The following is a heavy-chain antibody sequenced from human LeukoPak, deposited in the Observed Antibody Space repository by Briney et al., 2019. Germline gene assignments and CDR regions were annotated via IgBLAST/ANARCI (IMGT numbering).Heavy chain of an antibody. CDR1: GGSISSGSYY. V-gene: IGHV4-61*02. D-gene: IGHD3-3*01. Sequence: PSQTLSLTCTVSGGSISSGSYYWSWIRQPAGKGLEWIGRIYTSGSTNYNPSLKSRVTISVDTSKNQFSLKLSSVTAADTAVYYCARDTLYDSSAAFDIWGQGTMVTVSS. J-gene: IGHJ3*02. CDR2: IYTSGST. CDR3: ARDTLYDSSAAFDI.